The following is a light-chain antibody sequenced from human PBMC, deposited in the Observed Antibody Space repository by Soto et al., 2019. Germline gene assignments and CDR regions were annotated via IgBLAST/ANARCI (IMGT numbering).Light chain of an antibody. J-gene: IGLJ2*01. Sequence: QSVLTQPASVSGSPGQSITISCTGTSSDVGSYNLVSWYQQHPGKAPKLMIYEGSKRPSGVSNRFSGFKSGNTASLTISGLQAEDEADYYCCSYAGSSTSVVFGGGTKLTVL. CDR2: EGS. CDR1: SSDVGSYNL. CDR3: CSYAGSSTSVV. V-gene: IGLV2-23*01.